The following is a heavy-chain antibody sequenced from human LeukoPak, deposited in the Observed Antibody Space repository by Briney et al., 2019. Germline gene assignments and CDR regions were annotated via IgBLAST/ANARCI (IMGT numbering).Heavy chain of an antibody. CDR2: IYCCGSTGYSGST. CDR1: DGSITSSY. Sequence: SETLSLSCTVSDGSITSSYWSWIRQPPGKGLEWIGYIYCCGSTGYSGSTNYNPSLKSRVTISVDSTKNQFSLKLSSVTASDTAIYYFAGGPGAVATDWYFDLWGRGTLVTVSS. D-gene: IGHD6-19*01. J-gene: IGHJ2*01. CDR3: AGGPGAVATDWYFDL. V-gene: IGHV4-59*01.